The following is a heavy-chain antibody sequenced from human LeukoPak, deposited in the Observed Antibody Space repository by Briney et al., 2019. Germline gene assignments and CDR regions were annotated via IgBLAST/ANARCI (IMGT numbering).Heavy chain of an antibody. CDR2: ISWNSGNV. Sequence: GRSLRLSCAASGFPFDEYGMHWVRQAPGKGPEWVSGISWNSGNVVYAHSVKGRFTISRDNAKNSLYLQMNSLGPEDTALYYCAADSSSWYPVDFDFWGQGILLTVSS. CDR1: GFPFDEYG. J-gene: IGHJ4*02. CDR3: AADSSSWYPVDFDF. V-gene: IGHV3-9*01. D-gene: IGHD6-19*01.